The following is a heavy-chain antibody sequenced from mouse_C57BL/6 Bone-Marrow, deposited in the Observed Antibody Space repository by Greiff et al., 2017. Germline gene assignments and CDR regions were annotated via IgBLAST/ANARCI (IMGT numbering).Heavy chain of an antibody. V-gene: IGHV1-50*01. D-gene: IGHD1-1*01. Sequence: QVQLQQPGAELVKPGASVKLSCKASGYTFTSYWMQWVKQRPGQGLEWIGEIDPSDSYTNYNQKFKGKATLTVDTSSSTAYMQLSSLTSEDSAVYYCARSYYYGSRPSYWYFDVWGTGTTVTVSS. CDR3: ARSYYYGSRPSYWYFDV. CDR2: IDPSDSYT. J-gene: IGHJ1*03. CDR1: GYTFTSYW.